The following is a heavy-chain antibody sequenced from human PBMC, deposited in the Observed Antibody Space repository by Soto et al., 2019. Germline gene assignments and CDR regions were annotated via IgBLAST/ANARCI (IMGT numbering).Heavy chain of an antibody. CDR3: ARIAASGRGPWFDP. Sequence: SETLSLTCAVSGGSISSSNWWSWVRQPPGKGLEWIGEIYHSGSTNYNPSLKSRVTMSVDKSKNQFSLKLSSVTAVDTAVYYYARIAASGRGPWFDPWGQGTLVTVSS. J-gene: IGHJ5*02. CDR1: GGSISSSNW. CDR2: IYHSGST. D-gene: IGHD6-13*01. V-gene: IGHV4-4*02.